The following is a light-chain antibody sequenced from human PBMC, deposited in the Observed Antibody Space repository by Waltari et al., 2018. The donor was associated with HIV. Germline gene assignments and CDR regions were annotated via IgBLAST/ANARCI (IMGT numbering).Light chain of an antibody. CDR2: GNT. J-gene: IGLJ1*01. CDR1: SSNIGAGSA. CDR3: QSYDSGLSAYV. V-gene: IGLV1-40*01. Sequence: QSVLTQPPSVSGAPGQRVTISCTGSSSNIGAGSAVHWFQQLPGTAPKLLIYGNTNRPSGVPYRFSGSKSGTSASLAITGLQAEDEADYYCQSYDSGLSAYVFGTGTKVTVL.